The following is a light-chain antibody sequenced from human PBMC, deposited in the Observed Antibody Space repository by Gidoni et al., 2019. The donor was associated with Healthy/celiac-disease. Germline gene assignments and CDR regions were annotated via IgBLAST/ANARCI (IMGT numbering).Light chain of an antibody. CDR2: AAS. J-gene: IGKJ3*01. V-gene: IGKV1-39*01. CDR1: QSISSY. CDR3: QQSYSTLYST. Sequence: DIQMTQSPSSLSASVGDRVTITCRASQSISSYLNWYQQKPGKAPKLLIDAASSLQSGVPSRLSGSGSGTDFTLTISSLQPEDFATYYCQQSYSTLYSTFGPGTKVDIK.